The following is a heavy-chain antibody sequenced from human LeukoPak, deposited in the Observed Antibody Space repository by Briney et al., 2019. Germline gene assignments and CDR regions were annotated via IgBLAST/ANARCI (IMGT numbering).Heavy chain of an antibody. J-gene: IGHJ4*02. Sequence: GGSLRLSCAASGFTFSSYGMHWVRQAPGKGLEWVAVISYDGSNKYYADSVKGRFTISRDNAKNTLYLQMNSLRAEDTAVYYCASYFGGYDYAGPADINWGQGTLVTVSS. V-gene: IGHV3-30*03. CDR2: ISYDGSNK. D-gene: IGHD5-12*01. CDR1: GFTFSSYG. CDR3: ASYFGGYDYAGPADIN.